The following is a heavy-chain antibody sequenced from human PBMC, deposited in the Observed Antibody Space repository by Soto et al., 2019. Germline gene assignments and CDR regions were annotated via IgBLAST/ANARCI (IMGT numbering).Heavy chain of an antibody. CDR1: GGSVSSGSYY. Sequence: SETLSLTCTVSGGSVSSGSYYWSWIRQPPGKGLEWIGYIYYSGSTNYNPSLKSRVTISVDTSKNQFSLKLSSVTAADTAVYYCARDLRGWFGELVLGYWGQGTLVTVSS. D-gene: IGHD3-10*01. V-gene: IGHV4-61*01. J-gene: IGHJ4*02. CDR3: ARDLRGWFGELVLGY. CDR2: IYYSGST.